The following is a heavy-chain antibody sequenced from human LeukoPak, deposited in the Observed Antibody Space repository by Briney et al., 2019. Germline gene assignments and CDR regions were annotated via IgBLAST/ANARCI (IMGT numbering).Heavy chain of an antibody. CDR3: SEGYFEPFAH. V-gene: IGHV4-59*02. Sequence: SETLSLTCVVSGAPVSSSHWNWIRQLPGKGLEWIGCLSYTGKTDYNPSLTSRVTISLGTSKNQVSLKLRFVTAADTAVYYCSEGYFEPFAHWGQGILVTVSS. J-gene: IGHJ4*02. CDR2: LSYTGKT. CDR1: GAPVSSSH. D-gene: IGHD2/OR15-2a*01.